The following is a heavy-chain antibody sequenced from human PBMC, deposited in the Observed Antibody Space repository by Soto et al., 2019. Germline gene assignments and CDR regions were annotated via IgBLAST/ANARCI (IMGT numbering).Heavy chain of an antibody. D-gene: IGHD6-19*01. Sequence: PGGSLRLSCAASGFTFNRYAMSWVRQAPGKGLEWVSAISGSGDTTYNADSVKGRFTISRDNSKNTLYLQMNSLRAEDTAVYYCAKETLPRRGWLFDYWGQGTLVTVSS. J-gene: IGHJ4*02. V-gene: IGHV3-23*01. CDR3: AKETLPRRGWLFDY. CDR1: GFTFNRYA. CDR2: ISGSGDTT.